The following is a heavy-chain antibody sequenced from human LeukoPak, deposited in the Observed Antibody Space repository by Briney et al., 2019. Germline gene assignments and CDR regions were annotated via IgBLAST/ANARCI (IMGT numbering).Heavy chain of an antibody. J-gene: IGHJ6*03. CDR1: GDTFTGNY. Sequence: ASVKVSCKASGDTFTGNYMHWVRQAPGQGLEWMGWINPNSGGTNYAQKFQGRVTMTRDTSISTAYMELSRLIFDDTAVYYCARGDSGYDHFYHMDVWGKGTTVTISS. CDR3: ARGDSGYDHFYHMDV. CDR2: INPNSGGT. V-gene: IGHV1-2*02. D-gene: IGHD5-12*01.